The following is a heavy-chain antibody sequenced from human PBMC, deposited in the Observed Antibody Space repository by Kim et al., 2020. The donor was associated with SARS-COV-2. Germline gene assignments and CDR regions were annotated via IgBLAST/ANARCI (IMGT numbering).Heavy chain of an antibody. CDR2: ISAYNGNT. Sequence: ASVKVSCKASGYTFTSYGISWVRQAPGQGLEWMGWISAYNGNTNYAQKLQGRVTMTTDTSTSTAYMELRSLRSDDTAVYYCARVMDVYSGYEPSRYFDYWGQGTLVTVSS. J-gene: IGHJ4*02. CDR1: GYTFTSYG. V-gene: IGHV1-18*01. D-gene: IGHD5-12*01. CDR3: ARVMDVYSGYEPSRYFDY.